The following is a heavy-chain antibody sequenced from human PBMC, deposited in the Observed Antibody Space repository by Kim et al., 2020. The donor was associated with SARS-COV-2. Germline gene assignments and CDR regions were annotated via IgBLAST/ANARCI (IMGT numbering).Heavy chain of an antibody. Sequence: GGSLRLSCAASGFTFSGYAMHWVRQAPGKGLEWVAVISYDGSNKYYADSVKGRFTISRDNSKNTLYLQMNSLRAEDTALYYCARDSPTSSGCNSGFGYW. CDR2: ISYDGSNK. D-gene: IGHD6-19*01. V-gene: IGHV3-30*04. CDR3: ARDSPTSSGCNSGFGY. CDR1: GFTFSGYA. J-gene: IGHJ4*01.